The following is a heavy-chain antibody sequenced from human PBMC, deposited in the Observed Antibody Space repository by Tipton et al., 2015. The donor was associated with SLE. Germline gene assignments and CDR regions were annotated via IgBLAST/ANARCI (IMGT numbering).Heavy chain of an antibody. Sequence: TLSLTCTVSGGSLSSSSYYWGWIRQPPGKGLEWIGSFYYSGSTYYNPSPTSRVTISVDTSKNQISLKLSSVTAAATAVYYRVSLPIAVAGRAGAYYYYGMDVWGQGTTVTVSS. V-gene: IGHV4-39*07. J-gene: IGHJ6*02. CDR1: GGSLSSSSYY. CDR2: FYYSGST. D-gene: IGHD6-19*01. CDR3: VSLPIAVAGRAGAYYYYGMDV.